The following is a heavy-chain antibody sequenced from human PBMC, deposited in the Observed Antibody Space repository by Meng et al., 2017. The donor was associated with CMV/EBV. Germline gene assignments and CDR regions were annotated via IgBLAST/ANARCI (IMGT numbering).Heavy chain of an antibody. Sequence: GESLKISCAASGFTFSGSAMHWVRQASGKGLEWVGRIRSKANSYATAYAASVKGRFTISRDDSKNTAYLQMNSLRTEDTALYYCAKDIGATIGRGAIDYWGQGTLVTVSS. D-gene: IGHD5-12*01. J-gene: IGHJ4*02. CDR3: AKDIGATIGRGAIDY. CDR2: IRSKANSYAT. CDR1: GFTFSGSA. V-gene: IGHV3-73*01.